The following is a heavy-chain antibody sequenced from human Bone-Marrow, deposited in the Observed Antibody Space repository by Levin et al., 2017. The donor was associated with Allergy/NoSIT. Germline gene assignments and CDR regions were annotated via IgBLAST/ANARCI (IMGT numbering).Heavy chain of an antibody. Sequence: GGSLRLSCAASGFTFSDYYMSWIRQAPGKGLEWVSYISSSGSTIYYADSVKGRFTISRDNAKNSLYLQMNSLRAEDTAVYYCARVFVFPWIQLWFYPDYWGQGTLVTVSS. J-gene: IGHJ4*02. CDR1: GFTFSDYY. V-gene: IGHV3-11*01. D-gene: IGHD5-18*01. CDR3: ARVFVFPWIQLWFYPDY. CDR2: ISSSGSTI.